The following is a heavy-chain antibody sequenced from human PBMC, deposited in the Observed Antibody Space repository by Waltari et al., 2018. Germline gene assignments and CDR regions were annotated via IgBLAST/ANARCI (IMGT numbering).Heavy chain of an antibody. CDR1: GDTVTGCS. V-gene: IGHV1-2*07. J-gene: IGHJ4*02. CDR2: IDPKSGDT. CDR3: AREEDNYDASTELDY. D-gene: IGHD3-22*01. Sequence: QVQLVQSGAELGRPGASVTVSCTASGDTVTGCSVHWGRQAPGQGLGWMGWIDPKSGDTNYAYKFEGRVTMTRDTSIRAAYMELSGLKSDDTAVYYCAREEDNYDASTELDYWGQGTLVTVSS.